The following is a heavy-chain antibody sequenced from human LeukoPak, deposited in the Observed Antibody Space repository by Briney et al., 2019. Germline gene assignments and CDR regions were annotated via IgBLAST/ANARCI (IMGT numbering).Heavy chain of an antibody. CDR3: AREDCSGGSCYSHY. CDR1: GGSISSGGYY. Sequence: PSETLPLTCTVSGGSISSGGYYWSWIRQHPGRGLEWIGYIYYSGSTYYNPSLKSRVTISVDTSKNQFSLKLSSVTAADTAVYYCAREDCSGGSCYSHYWGQGTLVTVSS. J-gene: IGHJ4*02. V-gene: IGHV4-31*03. CDR2: IYYSGST. D-gene: IGHD2-15*01.